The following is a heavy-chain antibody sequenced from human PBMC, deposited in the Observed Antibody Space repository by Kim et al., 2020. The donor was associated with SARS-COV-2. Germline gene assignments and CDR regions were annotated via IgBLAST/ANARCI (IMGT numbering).Heavy chain of an antibody. D-gene: IGHD3-22*01. J-gene: IGHJ6*02. V-gene: IGHV7-4-1*02. CDR3: ARGSHYYDSSGYYHALLDV. CDR1: GYTFTSYA. CDR2: INTNTGNP. Sequence: ASVKVSCKASGYTFTSYAMNWVRQAPGQGLEWMGWINTNTGNPTYAQGFTGRFVFSLDTSVSTAYLQISSLKAEDTAVYYCARGSHYYDSSGYYHALLDVWGQGTTVTVSS.